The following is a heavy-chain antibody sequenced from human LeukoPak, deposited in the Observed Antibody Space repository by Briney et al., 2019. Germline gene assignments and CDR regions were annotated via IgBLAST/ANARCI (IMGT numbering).Heavy chain of an antibody. V-gene: IGHV3-30*18. CDR2: ISYDGSNK. CDR3: ANGRSYYYDSSGYPGVGDY. CDR1: GFTFSSYG. Sequence: PGGSLRLSCAASGFTFSSYGMHWVRQAPGKGLEWVAVISYDGSNKYYADSVKGRFTISRDNSKNTLYLQMNSLRAEDTAVYYCANGRSYYYDSSGYPGVGDYWGQGTLVTVSS. J-gene: IGHJ4*02. D-gene: IGHD3-22*01.